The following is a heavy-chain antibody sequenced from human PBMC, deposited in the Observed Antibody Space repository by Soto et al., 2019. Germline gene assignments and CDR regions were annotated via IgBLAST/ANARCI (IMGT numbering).Heavy chain of an antibody. CDR1: GFTFSDYY. J-gene: IGHJ4*02. CDR3: ARVGSSWYRPSDY. CDR2: ISSSSSYT. Sequence: QVQLVESGGGLVKPGGSLRLSCAASGFTFSDYYMSWIRQAPGKGLEWVSYISSSSSYTNYADSVKGRFTISRDNAKNSLYLQMNSLRAEDTAVYYCARVGSSWYRPSDYWGQGTLVTVSS. D-gene: IGHD6-13*01. V-gene: IGHV3-11*05.